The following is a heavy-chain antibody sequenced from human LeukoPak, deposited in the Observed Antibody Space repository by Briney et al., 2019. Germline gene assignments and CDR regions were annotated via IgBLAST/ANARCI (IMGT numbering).Heavy chain of an antibody. CDR2: ISYDGSNK. J-gene: IGHJ4*02. V-gene: IGHV3-30*03. CDR1: GFTFSSYG. Sequence: GGSLRLSCAASGFTFSSYGMHWVRQAPGKGLEWVAVISYDGSNKYYADSVKGRFTISRDNAKNSLYLQMNSLRAEDTAVYYCARDRRGVRWNEEFDYWGQGTLVTVSS. CDR3: ARDRRGVRWNEEFDY. D-gene: IGHD1-1*01.